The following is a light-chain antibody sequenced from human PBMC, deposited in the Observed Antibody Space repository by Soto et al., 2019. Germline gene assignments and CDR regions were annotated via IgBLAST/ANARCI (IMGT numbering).Light chain of an antibody. CDR1: SSDVGGYNY. CDR3: SSYTSSRTPV. CDR2: DVS. Sequence: QSALTQPASVSGSPGQSSTISCTGTSSDVGGYNYVSWYQQHPGKAPKLMIYDVSNRPSGVSNRFSGSKSGNTASLTISGLQAEDEADYYCSSYTSSRTPVFGGGTKLTVL. J-gene: IGLJ2*01. V-gene: IGLV2-14*01.